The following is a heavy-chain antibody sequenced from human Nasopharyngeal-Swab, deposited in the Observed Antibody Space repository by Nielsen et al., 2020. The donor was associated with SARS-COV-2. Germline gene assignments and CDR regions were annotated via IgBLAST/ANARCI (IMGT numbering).Heavy chain of an antibody. J-gene: IGHJ4*02. Sequence: GSLRLSCTVSGGSISSSSYYWGWIRQPPGKGLEWIGSIYYSGSTYYNPSLKSRVTISVDTSKNQFSLKLSSVTAADTAVYYCARAGAYCSSTSCYIDYWGQGTLVTVSS. D-gene: IGHD2-2*02. CDR2: IYYSGST. CDR3: ARAGAYCSSTSCYIDY. V-gene: IGHV4-39*01. CDR1: GGSISSSSYY.